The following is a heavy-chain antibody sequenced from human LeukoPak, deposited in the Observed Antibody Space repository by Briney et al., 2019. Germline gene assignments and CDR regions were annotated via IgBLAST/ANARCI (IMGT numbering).Heavy chain of an antibody. CDR2: IYSGGST. J-gene: IGHJ6*04. CDR3: ARAGTIYYYGMDV. CDR1: GFTVSSNY. Sequence: GGSLRLSCAASGFTVSSNYMSWVRQAPGKGLEWVSVIYSGGSTYYADSVKGRFTISRDNSKNTLYLQMNSLRAEDTAVYYCARAGTIYYYGMDVWGKGTTVTVSS. V-gene: IGHV3-53*01.